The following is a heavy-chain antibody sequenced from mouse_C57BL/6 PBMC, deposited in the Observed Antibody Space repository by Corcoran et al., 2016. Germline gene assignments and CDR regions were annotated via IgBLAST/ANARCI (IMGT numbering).Heavy chain of an antibody. CDR3: ARVGDSSDYPDY. CDR1: DYAFTDYY. V-gene: IGHV1-76*01. Sequence: QVQLKQSGAELVRPGTLVKLSCKASDYAFTDYYMNRVKQRPGQGLEWIGRIYPGSGNTYYNEKFKGKATLTAEKSSSTAYMQLSSLTSEDSAVYFCARVGDSSDYPDYWGQGTTLTVSS. D-gene: IGHD3-2*02. J-gene: IGHJ2*01. CDR2: IYPGSGNT.